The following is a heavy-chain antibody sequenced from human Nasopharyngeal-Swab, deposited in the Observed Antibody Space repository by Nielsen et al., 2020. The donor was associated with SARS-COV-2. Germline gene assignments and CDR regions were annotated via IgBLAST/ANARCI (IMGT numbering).Heavy chain of an antibody. CDR1: GVSFSGYY. CDR2: INHSGST. J-gene: IGHJ3*02. Sequence: SETLCLTCAVYGVSFSGYYWSWIRQPPGKGLEWIGEINHSGSTNYNPSLKSRVTISVDTSKNQFSLKLSSVTAADTAVYYCARAGSGPLYAFDIWGQGTMVTVSS. CDR3: ARAGSGPLYAFDI. V-gene: IGHV4-34*01. D-gene: IGHD6-19*01.